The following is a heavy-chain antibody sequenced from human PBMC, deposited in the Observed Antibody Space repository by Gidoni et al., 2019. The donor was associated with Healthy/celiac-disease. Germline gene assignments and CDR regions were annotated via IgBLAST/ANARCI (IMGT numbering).Heavy chain of an antibody. J-gene: IGHJ4*02. CDR3: AREPAIGIAVAGLDYFDY. D-gene: IGHD6-19*01. V-gene: IGHV1-69*01. CDR2: GTA. Sequence: GTANYAQKFQGRVTITADESTSTAYMELSSLRSEDTAVYYCAREPAIGIAVAGLDYFDYWGQGTLVTVSS.